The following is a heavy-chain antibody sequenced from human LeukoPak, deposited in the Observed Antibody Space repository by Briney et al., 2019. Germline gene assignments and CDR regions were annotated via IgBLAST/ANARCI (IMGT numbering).Heavy chain of an antibody. CDR3: ARDITGTTGAFDI. CDR1: GFTFSSYA. CDR2: ISYDGSNK. J-gene: IGHJ3*02. D-gene: IGHD1-7*01. Sequence: GGSLRLSCAASGFTFSSYAMHWVRQAPDKGLEWVAVISYDGSNKYYADSVKGRFTISRDNSKNTLYLQMNSLRAEDTAVYYCARDITGTTGAFDIWGQGTMVTVSS. V-gene: IGHV3-30-3*01.